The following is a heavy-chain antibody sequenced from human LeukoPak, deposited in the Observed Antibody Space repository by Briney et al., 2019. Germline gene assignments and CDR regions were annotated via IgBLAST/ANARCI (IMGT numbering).Heavy chain of an antibody. J-gene: IGHJ4*02. CDR2: INHSGST. CDR1: GGSFSGYY. Sequence: SETLSLTCAVYGGSFSGYYWSWIRQPPGKGLEWIGEINHSGSTNYNPSLKSRVTISVDTSKSQFSLKLSSVTAADTAVYYCARGRGIFGVKQSYFDYWGQGTLVTVSS. CDR3: ARGRGIFGVKQSYFDY. V-gene: IGHV4-34*01. D-gene: IGHD3-3*01.